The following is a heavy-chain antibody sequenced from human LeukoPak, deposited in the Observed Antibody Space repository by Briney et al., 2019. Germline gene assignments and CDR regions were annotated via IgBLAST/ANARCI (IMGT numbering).Heavy chain of an antibody. CDR2: ISSSSSYT. J-gene: IGHJ1*01. V-gene: IGHV3-11*06. D-gene: IGHD6-13*01. CDR3: ARDSSSWSPKYFQH. Sequence: GGSLRLSCAASGFAFSDYYMSWIRQAPGKGLGRVSYISSSSSYTNYADSVKGRFTISRDNAKNSLYLQMNSLRAEDTAVYYCARDSSSWSPKYFQHWGQGTLVTVSS. CDR1: GFAFSDYY.